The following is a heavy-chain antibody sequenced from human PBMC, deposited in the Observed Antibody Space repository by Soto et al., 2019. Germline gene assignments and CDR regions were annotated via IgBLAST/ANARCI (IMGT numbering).Heavy chain of an antibody. CDR3: ARHVRGIAVAGTYYGMDV. V-gene: IGHV4-59*08. CDR2: IFHSGTT. D-gene: IGHD6-19*01. Sequence: SETLSLTCTVSGASISSSYWSWIRQSPAKGLEWLGYIFHSGTTNYNPSLKSRVTISVDTSKNQFTLKLSSVTAADTAVYYCARHVRGIAVAGTYYGMDVWGQGTTVTVSS. CDR1: GASISSSY. J-gene: IGHJ6*02.